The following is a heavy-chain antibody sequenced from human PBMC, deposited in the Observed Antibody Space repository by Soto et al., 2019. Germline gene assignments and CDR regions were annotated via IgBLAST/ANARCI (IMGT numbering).Heavy chain of an antibody. CDR1: GGSISSGDYY. J-gene: IGHJ4*02. CDR3: ARYSGTLQFDY. V-gene: IGHV4-30-4*02. CDR2: IYYSGST. Sequence: SETLSLTCTVSGGSISSGDYYWSWIRQPPGKGLEWIGYIYYSGSTYYNPSLKSRVTISVDTSKNQFSLKLSSVTAADTAVYYCARYSGTLQFDYWGQGTLVTVSS. D-gene: IGHD1-26*01.